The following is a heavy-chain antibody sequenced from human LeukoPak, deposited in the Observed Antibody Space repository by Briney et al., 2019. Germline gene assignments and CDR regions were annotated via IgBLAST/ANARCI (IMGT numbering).Heavy chain of an antibody. D-gene: IGHD3-3*01. J-gene: IGHJ6*02. Sequence: ASVKVSCKASGYTFTSYGISWVRQAPGQGLEWMGWISAYNGNTNYAQKFQGRVTITADKSTSTAYMELSSLRSEDTAVYYCARAYVDITIFGVAYYYYGMDVWGQGTTVTVSS. CDR1: GYTFTSYG. CDR3: ARAYVDITIFGVAYYYYGMDV. CDR2: ISAYNGNT. V-gene: IGHV1-18*01.